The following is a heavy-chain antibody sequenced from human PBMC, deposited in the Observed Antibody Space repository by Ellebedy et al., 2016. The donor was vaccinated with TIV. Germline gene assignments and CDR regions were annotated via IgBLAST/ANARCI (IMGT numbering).Heavy chain of an antibody. CDR1: AGSFSGYY. J-gene: IGHJ3*02. CDR3: ARASHYMIVVVITSDAFDI. Sequence: SEPLSLTCAIYAGSFSGYYWSWFRQLPGKGLEWIGEINRSGSTNHNPSLKSRVTISVDTSKNQFSLNLRSVTTADTAVYYCARASHYMIVVVITSDAFDIWGQGTMVTVSS. D-gene: IGHD3-22*01. V-gene: IGHV4-34*01. CDR2: INRSGST.